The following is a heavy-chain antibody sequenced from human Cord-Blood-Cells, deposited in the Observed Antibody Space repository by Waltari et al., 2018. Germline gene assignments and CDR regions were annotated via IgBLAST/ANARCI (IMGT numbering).Heavy chain of an antibody. J-gene: IGHJ3*02. D-gene: IGHD5-12*01. CDR1: GFTCSGAG. CDR3: ASRRVYDPDAFDI. V-gene: IGHV3-33*01. Sequence: VQLVEYGGGVVQRGRPPTISCAASGFTCSGAGILWVRHAPGKGLEWGAYIWYDGSTKYLTDSLKGRFTISSDDSKYTLYLQMNSLRAEDTTVYYFASRRVYDPDAFDIWGQGTMVTVSS. CDR2: IWYDGSTK.